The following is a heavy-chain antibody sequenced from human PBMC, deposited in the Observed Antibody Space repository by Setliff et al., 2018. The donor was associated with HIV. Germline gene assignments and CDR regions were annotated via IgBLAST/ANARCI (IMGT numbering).Heavy chain of an antibody. Sequence: KPSETLSLTCAVYGGSFSGYYWSWIRQSPGKGLEWIGEIDYGRTTNYNPSLESRVTISVDTSKNQFSLKLTSVTAADTAVYYCARLHLRVPPSIFDYWSPGTMVTVSS. CDR3: ARLHLRVPPSIFDY. CDR2: IDYGRTT. CDR1: GGSFSGYY. V-gene: IGHV4-34*01. J-gene: IGHJ4*02. D-gene: IGHD2-2*01.